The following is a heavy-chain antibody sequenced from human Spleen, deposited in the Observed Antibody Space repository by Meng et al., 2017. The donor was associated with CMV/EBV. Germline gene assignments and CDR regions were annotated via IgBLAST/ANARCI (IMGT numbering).Heavy chain of an antibody. Sequence: GESLKISCAACGFTFSSYDMHWVRQATGKGLEWVSAIGTAGDTYYPGSVKGQFTISRDNAKNTLYLQMNSLRAEDTAVYYCARGPSSGYYYSLGYWGQGTLVTVSS. J-gene: IGHJ4*02. V-gene: IGHV3-13*03. CDR1: GFTFSSYD. CDR2: IGTAGDT. CDR3: ARGPSSGYYYSLGY. D-gene: IGHD3-22*01.